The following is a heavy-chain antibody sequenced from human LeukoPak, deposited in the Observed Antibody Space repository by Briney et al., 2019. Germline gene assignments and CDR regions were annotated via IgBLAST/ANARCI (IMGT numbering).Heavy chain of an antibody. Sequence: GSSVKVSCKASGGTFSSYAISWVRQAPGQGLEWMGGIIPIFGTANYAQKFQGRVTMTRDTSIDTAYMELSSLRSDDTSVYYCARDPRYCTGATCSIDFWGQGTLVTVSS. CDR1: GGTFSSYA. D-gene: IGHD2-8*02. CDR2: IIPIFGTA. J-gene: IGHJ4*02. CDR3: ARDPRYCTGATCSIDF. V-gene: IGHV1-69*05.